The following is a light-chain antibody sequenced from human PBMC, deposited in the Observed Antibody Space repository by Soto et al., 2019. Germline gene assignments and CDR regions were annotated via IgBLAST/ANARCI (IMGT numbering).Light chain of an antibody. CDR2: AAS. CDR1: QGIRND. V-gene: IGKV1-6*01. CDR3: QQDYNYPWT. Sequence: AIQMTQSPSSLSASVGDRVTIACRASQGIRNDLGWYQQKRGKAPKLLIYAASSLQSGVPSRFSGSGSGTDFTLTISSLQPEDFATYYCQQDYNYPWTFGQGTKVEIK. J-gene: IGKJ1*01.